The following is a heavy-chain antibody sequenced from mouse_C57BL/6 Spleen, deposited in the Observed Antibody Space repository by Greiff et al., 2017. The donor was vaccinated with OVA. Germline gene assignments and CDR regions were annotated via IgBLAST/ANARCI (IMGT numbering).Heavy chain of an antibody. D-gene: IGHD4-1*01. CDR2: ISGGGGNT. J-gene: IGHJ2*01. Sequence: EVMLVESGGGLVKPGGSLKLSCAASGFTFSSYTMSWVRQTPEKRLEWVATISGGGGNTYYPDSVKGRFTISRDNAKNTLCMQMSSLGSEDTALDGCAREGLTGYFDDWGKGTTLTVSS. CDR3: AREGLTGYFDD. V-gene: IGHV5-9*01. CDR1: GFTFSSYT.